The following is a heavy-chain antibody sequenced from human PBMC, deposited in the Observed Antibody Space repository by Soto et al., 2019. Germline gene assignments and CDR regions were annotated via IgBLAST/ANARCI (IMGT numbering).Heavy chain of an antibody. Sequence: PGWSLRLSCAASGFNLSHPWMTLVRQAAGKGLEWVGRIKSETDGGTADYAAPVKGRITISRDDSKNTVYLQMNSLKTEDTAVYYCTTGIYYDLLTGYHDVAYWGQGTLVTVSS. V-gene: IGHV3-15*01. D-gene: IGHD3-9*01. J-gene: IGHJ4*02. CDR1: GFNLSHPW. CDR3: TTGIYYDLLTGYHDVAY. CDR2: IKSETDGGTA.